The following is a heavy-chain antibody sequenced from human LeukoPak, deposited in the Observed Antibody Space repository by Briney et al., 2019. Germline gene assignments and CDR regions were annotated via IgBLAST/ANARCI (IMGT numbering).Heavy chain of an antibody. CDR2: ISANTGKT. V-gene: IGHV1-18*01. D-gene: IGHD6-13*01. Sequence: GASVKGSCKASGYTFATYGFCWVRQAPGHGLEWMGWISANTGKTDYAQKFQGRVAMTTDTSTSTAYMELRSLRPNDTAVYFCAKVAGDRMDYWGQGTLVTVSS. J-gene: IGHJ4*02. CDR1: GYTFATYG. CDR3: AKVAGDRMDY.